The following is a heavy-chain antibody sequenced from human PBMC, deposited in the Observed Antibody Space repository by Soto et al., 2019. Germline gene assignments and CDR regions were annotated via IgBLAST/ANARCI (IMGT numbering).Heavy chain of an antibody. D-gene: IGHD6-19*01. CDR1: GFTFSSYA. Sequence: GSLRLSCAASGFTFSSYAMHWVRQAPGKGLEWVAVISYDGSNKYYADSVKGRFTISRDNSKNTLYLQMNSLRAEDTAVYYCARDLGAVAGNFFDYWGQGTQVTVSS. V-gene: IGHV3-30-3*01. CDR2: ISYDGSNK. CDR3: ARDLGAVAGNFFDY. J-gene: IGHJ4*02.